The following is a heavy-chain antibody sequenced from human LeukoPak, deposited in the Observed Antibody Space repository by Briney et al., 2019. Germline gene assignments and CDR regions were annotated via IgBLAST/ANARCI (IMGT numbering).Heavy chain of an antibody. D-gene: IGHD2-15*01. CDR3: AKMTPRFWGFDP. CDR2: ISGSGGST. Sequence: GGSLRLSCAASGFTFSSYAMSWDRQAPGKGLEWVSAISGSGGSTYYADSVKGRFTISRDNSKNTLYPQMNSLRAEDTAVYYCAKMTPRFWGFDPWGQGTLVTVSS. J-gene: IGHJ5*02. V-gene: IGHV3-23*01. CDR1: GFTFSSYA.